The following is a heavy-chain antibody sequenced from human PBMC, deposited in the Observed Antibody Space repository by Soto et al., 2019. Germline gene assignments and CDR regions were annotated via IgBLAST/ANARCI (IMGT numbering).Heavy chain of an antibody. D-gene: IGHD6-19*01. J-gene: IGHJ4*02. V-gene: IGHV4-34*01. Sequence: SETLSLTCAVYGGSFSGYYWSWIRQPPGKGLEWIGEINHSGSTNYNPSLKSRVTISVDTSKNQFSLKLSSVTAADTAVYYCAREGYSSGWSNDYWGQGTLVTVSS. CDR3: AREGYSSGWSNDY. CDR2: INHSGST. CDR1: GGSFSGYY.